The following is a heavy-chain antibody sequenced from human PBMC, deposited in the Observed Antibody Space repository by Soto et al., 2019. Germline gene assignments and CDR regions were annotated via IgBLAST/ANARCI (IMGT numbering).Heavy chain of an antibody. D-gene: IGHD2-15*01. CDR2: IYYSGST. CDR3: ARHIVVVVAATNFDY. V-gene: IGHV4-39*01. Sequence: QLQLQESGPGLVKPSETLSLTCTVSGGSISSSSYYWGWIRQPPGKGLEWIGSIYYSGSTYYNPSLKSRVTISVDTSKNQFSLKLSSVTAADTAVYYCARHIVVVVAATNFDYWGQGTLVTVSS. J-gene: IGHJ4*02. CDR1: GGSISSSSYY.